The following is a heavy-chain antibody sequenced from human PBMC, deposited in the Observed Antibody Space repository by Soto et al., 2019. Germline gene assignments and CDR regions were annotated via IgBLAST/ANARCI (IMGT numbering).Heavy chain of an antibody. D-gene: IGHD5-12*01. Sequence: EVQLLESGGGLVQPGGSLRLSCAASGFTFSSYAMSWVRQAPGKGLEWVSAISGSGGSTYYADSVKGRFTISRDNSKNTLYLQMNSLRAEDTAVYYCAKEGDQDGYPPYWYFDLWGRGTLVTVSS. CDR1: GFTFSSYA. V-gene: IGHV3-23*01. J-gene: IGHJ2*01. CDR2: ISGSGGST. CDR3: AKEGDQDGYPPYWYFDL.